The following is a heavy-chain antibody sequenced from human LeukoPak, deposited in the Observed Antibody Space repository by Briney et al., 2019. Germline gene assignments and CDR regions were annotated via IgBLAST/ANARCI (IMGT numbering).Heavy chain of an antibody. CDR2: IRSKANSYAT. Sequence: GGSLRLSCAASGFTFSSYGMHWVRQASGKGLEWVGRIRSKANSYATAYAASVKGRFTISRDDSKNTACLQMNSLKAEDTAVYYCTRLVSSGCYNWFDPWGQGTLVTVSS. J-gene: IGHJ5*02. D-gene: IGHD6-19*01. CDR3: TRLVSSGCYNWFDP. CDR1: GFTFSSYG. V-gene: IGHV3-73*01.